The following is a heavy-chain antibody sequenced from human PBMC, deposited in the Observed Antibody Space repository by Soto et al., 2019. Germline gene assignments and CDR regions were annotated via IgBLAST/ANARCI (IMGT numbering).Heavy chain of an antibody. CDR3: ARDIPDYYDSSGYYYNGYFDL. J-gene: IGHJ2*01. D-gene: IGHD3-22*01. Sequence: QVQLVESGGGVVQPGRSLRLSCAASGFTFSSYGMHWVRQAPGKGLEWVAVIWYDGSNKYYADSVKGRFTISRDNSKNTLYLQMNSLRAEDTAVYYCARDIPDYYDSSGYYYNGYFDLWGRGTLVTVSS. V-gene: IGHV3-33*01. CDR1: GFTFSSYG. CDR2: IWYDGSNK.